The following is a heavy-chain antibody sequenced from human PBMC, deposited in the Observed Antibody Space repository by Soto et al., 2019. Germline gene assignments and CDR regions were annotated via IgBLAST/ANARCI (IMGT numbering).Heavy chain of an antibody. D-gene: IGHD5-18*01. CDR3: ARDVDYSYGYLPYHYGMDV. J-gene: IGHJ6*02. CDR2: ISAYNGNT. CDR1: GYTFTSYG. Sequence: ASVKVSCKTSGYTFTSYGISWVRQAPGQGLEWMGWISAYNGNTNYAQKLQGRVTMTTDTSTSTAYMELRSLRSDDTAVYYCARDVDYSYGYLPYHYGMDVWGQGTTVTVSS. V-gene: IGHV1-18*04.